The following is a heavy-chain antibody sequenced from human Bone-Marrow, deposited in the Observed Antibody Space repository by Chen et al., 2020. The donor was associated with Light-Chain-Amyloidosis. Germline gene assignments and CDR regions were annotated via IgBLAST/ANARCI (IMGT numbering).Heavy chain of an antibody. CDR1: GYTFPNYW. J-gene: IGHJ4*02. D-gene: IGHD5-12*01. CDR3: ASRRDGYNFDY. CDR2: IYPDDSDA. V-gene: IGHV5-51*01. Sequence: EVQLEQSGPEVKKPGESLKISCKGSGYTFPNYWIGWVRQMPGKGLEWMGVIYPDDSDARYSPSLEGQVTISAAKSITTAYLQWRSLKASDTAMYYCASRRDGYNFDYWGQGTLVTVSS.